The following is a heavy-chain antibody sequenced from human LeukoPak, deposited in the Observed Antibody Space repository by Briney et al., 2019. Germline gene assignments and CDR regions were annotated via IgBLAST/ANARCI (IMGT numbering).Heavy chain of an antibody. CDR2: IYYSGST. CDR3: ARGGENWRRGGFDP. CDR1: GGSISSGDYY. Sequence: SQTLSLTCTVSGGSISSGDYYWSWIRQPPGKGLEWIGYIYYSGSTYYNPSLKSRVTISVDTSKNQFSLKLSSVTAADTAVYYGARGGENWRRGGFDPWGQGTLVTVSS. J-gene: IGHJ5*02. V-gene: IGHV4-30-4*08. D-gene: IGHD1-1*01.